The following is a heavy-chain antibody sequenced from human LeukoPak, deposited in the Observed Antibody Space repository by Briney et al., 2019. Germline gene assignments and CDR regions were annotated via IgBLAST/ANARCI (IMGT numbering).Heavy chain of an antibody. CDR2: IYYSGST. CDR1: GGSISRYY. Sequence: PSETLSLTCTVSGGSISRYYWSWIRQPPGKGLEWIGYIYYSGSTNYNPSLKSRVTISVDTSKNQFSLKLSSVTAADTPVYYCARHDMDVAGAGLDYFDYWGQGTLVTVSS. D-gene: IGHD1-26*01. V-gene: IGHV4-59*08. CDR3: ARHDMDVAGAGLDYFDY. J-gene: IGHJ4*02.